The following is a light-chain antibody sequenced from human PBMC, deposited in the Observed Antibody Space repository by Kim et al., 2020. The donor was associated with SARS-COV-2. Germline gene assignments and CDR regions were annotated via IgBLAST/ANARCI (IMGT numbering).Light chain of an antibody. V-gene: IGLV2-23*02. Sequence: QSLTISCTGTSSDVGSYNLVSWYQQHPGKAPKLMIYEVSKRPSGVSNRFSGSKSGNTASLTISGLQAEDEADYYCCSYAGSSTSYVFGTGTKVTVL. CDR2: EVS. CDR1: SSDVGSYNL. J-gene: IGLJ1*01. CDR3: CSYAGSSTSYV.